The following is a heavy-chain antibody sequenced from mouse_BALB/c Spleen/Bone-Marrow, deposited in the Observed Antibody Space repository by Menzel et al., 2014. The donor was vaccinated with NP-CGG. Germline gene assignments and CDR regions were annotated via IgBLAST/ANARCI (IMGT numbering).Heavy chain of an antibody. CDR1: GYTFTDYW. CDR2: IDTSDSYT. D-gene: IGHD1-1*01. J-gene: IGHJ2*01. V-gene: IGHV1-69*01. Sequence: QVQLQQSGAELVMPGASVKMSCKASGYTFTDYWMHWVKQRPGQGLEWIGAIDTSDSYTSYNQKFKGKATLTVDESSSTAYMQLSSLTSEDSAVYYCERRGVYYYGSFDYWGQGTTLTVSS. CDR3: ERRGVYYYGSFDY.